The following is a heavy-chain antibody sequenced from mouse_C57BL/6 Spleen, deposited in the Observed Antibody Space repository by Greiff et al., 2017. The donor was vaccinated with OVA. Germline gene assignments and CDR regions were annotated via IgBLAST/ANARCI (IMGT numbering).Heavy chain of an antibody. CDR2: IYPGDGDT. J-gene: IGHJ4*01. V-gene: IGHV1-82*01. Sequence: QVQLQQSGPELVKPGASVKISCTASGYAFSSSWMNWVKQRPGKGLEWIGRIYPGDGDTNYNGKFKGKATLPADNSSSTAYMPLSSLTSEDSAVDFCARLPPGAMDYWGQGTSVTVSS. CDR1: GYAFSSSW. CDR3: ARLPPGAMDY.